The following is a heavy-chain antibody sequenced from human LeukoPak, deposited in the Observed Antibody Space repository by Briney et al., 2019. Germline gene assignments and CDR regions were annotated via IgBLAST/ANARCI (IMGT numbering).Heavy chain of an antibody. J-gene: IGHJ4*02. CDR2: INTDGRTT. Sequence: GGSLTLSCAASGFTFSSYWMHWVRQAPGKGLVWVSRINTDGRTTGYADSVKGRFAISRDNAKNTLYLQMNSLRAEDTAVYYCRASARMVDYWGQATLDPGSS. CDR1: GFTFSSYW. CDR3: RASARMVDY. D-gene: IGHD6-6*01. V-gene: IGHV3-74*01.